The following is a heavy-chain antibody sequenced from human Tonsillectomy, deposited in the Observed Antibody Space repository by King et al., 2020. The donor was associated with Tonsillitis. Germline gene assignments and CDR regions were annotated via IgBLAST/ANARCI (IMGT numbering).Heavy chain of an antibody. Sequence: VQLVESGGGVVQPGRSLRLSCAASGFSFSNNAIHWVRQAPGKGLEWVSITSHDGSISYYTDSVRGRFIISRDNSKNKLYLQMNSLRAEDTAVYFCMRGGFKGWFGDQNRDFDRWGQGTLVTVSS. CDR2: TSHDGSIS. CDR1: GFSFSNNA. CDR3: MRGGFKGWFGDQNRDFDR. J-gene: IGHJ4*02. V-gene: IGHV3-33*05. D-gene: IGHD3-10*01.